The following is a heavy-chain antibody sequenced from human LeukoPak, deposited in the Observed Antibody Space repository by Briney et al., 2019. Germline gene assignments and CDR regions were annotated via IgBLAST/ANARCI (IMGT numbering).Heavy chain of an antibody. V-gene: IGHV1-2*02. J-gene: IGHJ4*02. CDR2: INPNSGGT. Sequence: ASVKVSCKASGYTFTGYYMHWVRQAPGQGLEWMGWINPNSGGTNYAQKFQGRVTMTRDTSISTAYMELSRLRSDDTAAYYCARDQPFDGATFDYWGQGTLVTVSS. CDR1: GYTFTGYY. CDR3: ARDQPFDGATFDY. D-gene: IGHD3-16*01.